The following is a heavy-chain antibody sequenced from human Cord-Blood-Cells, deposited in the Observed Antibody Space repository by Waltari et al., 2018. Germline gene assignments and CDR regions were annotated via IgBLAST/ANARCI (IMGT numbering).Heavy chain of an antibody. D-gene: IGHD2-8*02. CDR2: A. CDR3: ARAPRAGGVCYFCVGTPEYYFDY. Sequence: ANYAQKFQGRVTITADESTSTAYMELSSLRSEDTAVYYCARAPRAGGVCYFCVGTPEYYFDYWGQGTLVTVSS. J-gene: IGHJ4*02. V-gene: IGHV1-69*01.